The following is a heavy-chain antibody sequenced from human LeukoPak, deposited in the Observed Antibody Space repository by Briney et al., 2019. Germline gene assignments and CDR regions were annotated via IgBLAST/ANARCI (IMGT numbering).Heavy chain of an antibody. V-gene: IGHV3-23*01. CDR3: AKRPRDSSGYYLGAFDI. CDR1: GVTFSSYA. J-gene: IGHJ3*02. D-gene: IGHD3-22*01. CDR2: IYASGAAT. Sequence: GGSLRLSCAASGVTFSSYAMTWVRQAPGKGLEWVSGIYASGAATHYADTVKGRFTISRDNSKNTLYLQMNTLRAEDTAVYYCAKRPRDSSGYYLGAFDIWGQGTMVTVSS.